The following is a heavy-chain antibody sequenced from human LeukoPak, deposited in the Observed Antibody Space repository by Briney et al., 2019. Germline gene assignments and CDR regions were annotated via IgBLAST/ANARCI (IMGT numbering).Heavy chain of an antibody. CDR3: ASTVFGVLLTNFGY. CDR2: IYYSGST. CDR1: GGSISSGDYY. Sequence: SETLSLTCTVSGGSISSGDYYWSWIRQPPGKGLEWIGYIYYSGSTYYNPSLKSRVTISIDTSKNQFSLKLSSVTAADTAVYYCASTVFGVLLTNFGYWGQGTLVTVSS. D-gene: IGHD3-3*01. J-gene: IGHJ4*02. V-gene: IGHV4-30-4*01.